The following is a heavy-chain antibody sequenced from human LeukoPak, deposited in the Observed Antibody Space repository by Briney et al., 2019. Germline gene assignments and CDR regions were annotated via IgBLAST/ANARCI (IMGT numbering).Heavy chain of an antibody. CDR1: GGSISSYY. Sequence: SETLSLTCTVSGGSISSYYWSWIRQPPGKGLEWIGYIYYSGSTYYNPSLKSRVTISVDTSKNQFSLKLSSVTAADTAVYYCARSDYYDSSGYVVWGQGTLVTVSS. V-gene: IGHV4-59*12. CDR2: IYYSGST. D-gene: IGHD3-22*01. CDR3: ARSDYYDSSGYVV. J-gene: IGHJ4*02.